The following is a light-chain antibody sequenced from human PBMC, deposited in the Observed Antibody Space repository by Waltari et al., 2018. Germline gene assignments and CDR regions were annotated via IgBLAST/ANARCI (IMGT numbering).Light chain of an antibody. CDR1: QGISSA. V-gene: IGKV1D-13*01. J-gene: IGKJ4*01. CDR2: DAS. Sequence: AIQLTQSPSSLSASVGDRVTITCRASQGISSALAWYQQKPGKAPKLLIYDASSLESGVPSRFSGSRSGTDFTLTISSLQPEDFATYYCQQFNNYPWLTFGGGTKVEIK. CDR3: QQFNNYPWLT.